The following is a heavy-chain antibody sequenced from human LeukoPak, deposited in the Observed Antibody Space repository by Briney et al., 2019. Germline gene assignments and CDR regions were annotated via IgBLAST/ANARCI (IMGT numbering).Heavy chain of an antibody. CDR1: GFSLSDYA. CDR3: VKDATPYNGIWDYFDH. CDR2: AGGGSDT. J-gene: IGHJ4*02. Sequence: GGSLRLSCAASGFSLSDYAMTWVRQAPGEGLQWVPSAGGGSDTYYAASVKGRFTVSRDNSKNTLYLQMNRLRAEDTAVYYCVKDATPYNGIWDYFDHWGQGTPVTVSS. D-gene: IGHD5-24*01. V-gene: IGHV3-23*01.